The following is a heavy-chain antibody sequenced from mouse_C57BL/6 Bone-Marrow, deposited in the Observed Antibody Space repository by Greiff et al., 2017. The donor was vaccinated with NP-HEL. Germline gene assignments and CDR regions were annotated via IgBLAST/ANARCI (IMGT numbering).Heavy chain of an antibody. CDR2: IDPSDSYT. CDR1: GYTFTSYW. V-gene: IGHV1-50*01. Sequence: QVQLQQPGAELVKPGASVKLSCKASGYTFTSYWMQWVKQRPGQGLEWIGEIDPSDSYTNYNQKFKGKATLTVDTSSSTAYMQLSSLTSEESAVYYCAGGNYVGFDDWGQGTTLTVSS. CDR3: AGGNYVGFDD. D-gene: IGHD2-1*01. J-gene: IGHJ2*01.